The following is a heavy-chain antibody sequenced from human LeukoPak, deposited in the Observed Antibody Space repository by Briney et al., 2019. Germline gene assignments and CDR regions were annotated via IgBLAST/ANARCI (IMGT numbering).Heavy chain of an antibody. Sequence: QPGRSLRLSCAASGFTLSDHGMHWVRQAPRKGLECVALISYDGGNKFYADSVRDRFTISRDNSKNALFLQMNSLRIEDTAVYYCAKVFEVRGARRPKDYWGQGTLVIVSS. CDR2: ISYDGGNK. J-gene: IGHJ4*02. V-gene: IGHV3-30*18. CDR1: GFTLSDHG. D-gene: IGHD3-10*01. CDR3: AKVFEVRGARRPKDY.